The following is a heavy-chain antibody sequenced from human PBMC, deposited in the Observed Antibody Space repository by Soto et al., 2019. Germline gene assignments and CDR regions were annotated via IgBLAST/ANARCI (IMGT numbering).Heavy chain of an antibody. CDR2: ISYDGSNK. J-gene: IGHJ4*02. D-gene: IGHD3-22*01. V-gene: IGHV3-30-3*01. Sequence: GGSLRLSCAASGFTFSSYAMHWVRQAPGKGLEWVAVISYDGSNKYYADSVKGRFTISRDNSKNTLYLQMNSLRAEDTAVYYCARASKYYYDSSGYPLYFDYWGQGTLVTVSS. CDR3: ARASKYYYDSSGYPLYFDY. CDR1: GFTFSSYA.